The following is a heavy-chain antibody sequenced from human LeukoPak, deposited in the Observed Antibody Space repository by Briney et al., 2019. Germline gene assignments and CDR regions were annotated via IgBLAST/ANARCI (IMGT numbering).Heavy chain of an antibody. CDR1: GGTFSSYA. D-gene: IGHD6-6*01. J-gene: IGHJ4*02. CDR3: ARVYKSRSSSSPPSY. Sequence: RAASVTVSCKASGGTFSSYAISWVRQAPGQGLEWMGGIIPIFGTANYAQKFQGRVTITADESTSTAYMELSSLRSEDTAVYYCARVYKSRSSSSPPSYWGQGTLVTVSS. CDR2: IIPIFGTA. V-gene: IGHV1-69*01.